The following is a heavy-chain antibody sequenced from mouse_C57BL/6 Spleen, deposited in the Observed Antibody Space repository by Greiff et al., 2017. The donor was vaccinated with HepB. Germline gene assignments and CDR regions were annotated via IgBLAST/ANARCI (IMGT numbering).Heavy chain of an antibody. V-gene: IGHV1-81*01. D-gene: IGHD2-4*01. Sequence: QVQLQQSGAELARPGASVKLSCKASGYTFTSYGISWVKQRTGQGLEWIGEIYPRSGNTYYNEKFKGKATLTADKSSSTAYMELRSLTSEDSAVYYCARIDYDVDYFDDWGQGTTLTVSS. CDR3: ARIDYDVDYFDD. CDR2: IYPRSGNT. J-gene: IGHJ2*01. CDR1: GYTFTSYG.